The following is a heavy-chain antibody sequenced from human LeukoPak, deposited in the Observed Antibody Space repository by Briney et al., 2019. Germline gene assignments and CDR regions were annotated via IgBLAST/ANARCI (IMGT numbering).Heavy chain of an antibody. D-gene: IGHD3-10*01. Sequence: PGGSLRLSCGASGFAFSSYSMNWVRQAPGKGLEWVSSISSSSSYIYYADSVKGRFTISRDNAKNSLYLQMNSLRAEDTAVYYCAREMWFGESRAYWGQGTLVTVSS. CDR3: AREMWFGESRAY. CDR1: GFAFSSYS. J-gene: IGHJ4*02. CDR2: ISSSSSYI. V-gene: IGHV3-21*01.